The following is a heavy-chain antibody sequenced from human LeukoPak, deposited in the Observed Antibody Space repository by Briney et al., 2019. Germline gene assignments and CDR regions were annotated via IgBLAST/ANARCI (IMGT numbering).Heavy chain of an antibody. CDR3: ARGQEVVVITPYYFDY. CDR2: IYTSGST. V-gene: IGHV4-4*07. J-gene: IGHJ4*02. Sequence: PSETLSLTCTVSGGSISSYYWSWIRQPAGKGLEWIGRIYTSGSTNYNPSLKSRVTMSVDTSKNQFSLKLSSVTAADTAVYYCARGQEVVVITPYYFDYWGQGTLVTVSS. D-gene: IGHD3-22*01. CDR1: GGSISSYY.